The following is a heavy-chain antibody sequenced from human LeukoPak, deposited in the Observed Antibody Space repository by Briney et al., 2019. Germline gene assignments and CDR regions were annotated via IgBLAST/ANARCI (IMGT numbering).Heavy chain of an antibody. CDR2: MNPNSGNT. Sequence: ASVKVSCKASGYTFTSYDINWVRQAPGQGLEWMGWMNPNSGNTGYAQKFQGRVSMTRDTSTSTAYMDLSSLRSEDTAVYYCASFDESYLSFDYWGQGTLVTVSS. CDR1: GYTFTSYD. V-gene: IGHV1-8*01. J-gene: IGHJ4*02. CDR3: ASFDESYLSFDY. D-gene: IGHD1-26*01.